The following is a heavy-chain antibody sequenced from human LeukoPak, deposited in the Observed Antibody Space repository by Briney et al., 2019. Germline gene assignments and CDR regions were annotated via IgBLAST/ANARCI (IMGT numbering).Heavy chain of an antibody. Sequence: SETLSLTCTVSGGSISSDYWSWIRQPPGKGLEWIGEINHNGNTNYNPSLKSRLTISVDTSKNQFSLKVRSVTAADTAVYYCARRVRFGDGWVFDSWGRGDPVTVSS. CDR2: INHNGNT. CDR3: ARRVRFGDGWVFDS. D-gene: IGHD5-24*01. CDR1: GGSISSDY. J-gene: IGHJ4*02. V-gene: IGHV4-34*01.